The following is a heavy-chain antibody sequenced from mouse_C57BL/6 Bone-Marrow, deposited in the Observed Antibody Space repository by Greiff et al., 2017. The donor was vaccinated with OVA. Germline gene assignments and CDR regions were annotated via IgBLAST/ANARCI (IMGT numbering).Heavy chain of an antibody. V-gene: IGHV1-26*01. J-gene: IGHJ3*01. Sequence: VQLQQSGPELVTPGASVKISCKASGSTFTDYYMTWVKQSHGKVLEWIGDINPNNGGTSYNQKFKGKATLTVEKSSSTAYMELRSLTSEDSAVYYCAGDYDWFAYWGQGTLVTVSA. CDR1: GSTFTDYY. D-gene: IGHD2-4*01. CDR3: AGDYDWFAY. CDR2: INPNNGGT.